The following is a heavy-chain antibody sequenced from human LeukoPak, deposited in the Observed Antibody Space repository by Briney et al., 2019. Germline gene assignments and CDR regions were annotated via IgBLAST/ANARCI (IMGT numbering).Heavy chain of an antibody. D-gene: IGHD1-26*01. Sequence: SQTLSLTCAISGDSVSSNSAAWNWLRQSPSRGLEWLGRTYYRSKWYSDYAVSVKSRITINADTSKNQFSLHLSSVTPDDTAVYYCAGSPDGSYPDSWGQGALVTVSS. CDR2: TYYRSKWYS. J-gene: IGHJ4*02. V-gene: IGHV6-1*01. CDR3: AGSPDGSYPDS. CDR1: GDSVSSNSAA.